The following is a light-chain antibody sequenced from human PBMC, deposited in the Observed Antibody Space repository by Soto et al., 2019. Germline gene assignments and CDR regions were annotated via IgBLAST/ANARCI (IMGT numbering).Light chain of an antibody. Sequence: DIQMTQSPSSLFASVGDRVTITCRASQAIYNYLAWYQQKPGKVPTLLISAASTLQSGVPSRFSGSGSGTDFTLTISSLQPEDVATYYCQKFSAVPTFGGGTKVEI. CDR3: QKFSAVPT. V-gene: IGKV1-27*01. CDR2: AAS. CDR1: QAIYNY. J-gene: IGKJ4*01.